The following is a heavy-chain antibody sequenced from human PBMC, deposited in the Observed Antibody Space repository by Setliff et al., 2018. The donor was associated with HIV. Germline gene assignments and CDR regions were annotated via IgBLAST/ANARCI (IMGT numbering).Heavy chain of an antibody. CDR1: GYTFATYD. Sequence: GASVKVSCKPSGYTFATYDINWVRQAAGQGLEWLGWVNPYSGNSGYAQKFHGRLTMTRDTSRGTAHMELRSLRSDDTGIYYCARVKVGASLVFDSWGQGTQVTVSS. J-gene: IGHJ4*02. D-gene: IGHD1-26*01. CDR2: VNPYSGNS. V-gene: IGHV1-8*02. CDR3: ARVKVGASLVFDS.